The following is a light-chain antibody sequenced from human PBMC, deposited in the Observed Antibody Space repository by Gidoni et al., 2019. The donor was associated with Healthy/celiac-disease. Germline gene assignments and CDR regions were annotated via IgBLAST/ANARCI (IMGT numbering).Light chain of an antibody. J-gene: IGKJ1*01. V-gene: IGKV1-39*01. CDR2: AAS. CDR3: QQSYSTPRT. Sequence: DSQIAQSPSTLSTSVGDRVTITCRAGQRISSYLNWYQQKPGKAPKLLIYAASSLQSGVPSRFSGSGSGTDFTLTISSLQPEDFATYYCQQSYSTPRTFGQGTKVEIK. CDR1: QRISSY.